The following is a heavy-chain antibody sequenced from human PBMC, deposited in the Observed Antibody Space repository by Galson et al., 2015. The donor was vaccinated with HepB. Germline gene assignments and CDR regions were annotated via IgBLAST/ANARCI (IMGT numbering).Heavy chain of an antibody. CDR2: IWYDGSNK. CDR3: ARDFGAYYYYGMDV. J-gene: IGHJ6*02. D-gene: IGHD3-10*01. V-gene: IGHV3-33*01. Sequence: SLRLSCAASGFTFSSYGMHWVRQAPGKGLEWVAVIWYDGSNKYYADSVKGRFTISRDNSKNTLYLQMNSLRAEDAAVYYCARDFGAYYYYGMDVWGQGTTVTVSS. CDR1: GFTFSSYG.